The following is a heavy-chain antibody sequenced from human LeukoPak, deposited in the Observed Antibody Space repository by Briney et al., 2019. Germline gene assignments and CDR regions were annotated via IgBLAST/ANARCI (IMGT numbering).Heavy chain of an antibody. CDR1: GFTVSSNY. D-gene: IGHD1-26*01. V-gene: IGHV3-53*01. CDR3: ARGGSGRSRPLHY. J-gene: IGHJ4*02. CDR2: IYSGGST. Sequence: GGSLRLSCAASGFTVSSNYMSWVRQAPGKGLEWVSVIYSGGSTYYADSVKGRFTISRDNSKNTLYLQMNSLRAEDTAVYYCARGGSGRSRPLHYWGQGTLVTVSS.